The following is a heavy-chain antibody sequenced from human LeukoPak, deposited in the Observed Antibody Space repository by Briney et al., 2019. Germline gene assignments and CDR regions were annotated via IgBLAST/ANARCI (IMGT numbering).Heavy chain of an antibody. CDR2: ISDRGGST. Sequence: PGESLRLSCAASGFTFSSYAMSWVRHAPGKGLEWVSVISDRGGSTYYADSVKGRFTLSRDNSKKTLYLQMNSLRAEDTAVYYCAKIRGVRYDAFDIWGQGTMVTVSS. D-gene: IGHD3-10*01. CDR3: AKIRGVRYDAFDI. V-gene: IGHV3-23*01. CDR1: GFTFSSYA. J-gene: IGHJ3*02.